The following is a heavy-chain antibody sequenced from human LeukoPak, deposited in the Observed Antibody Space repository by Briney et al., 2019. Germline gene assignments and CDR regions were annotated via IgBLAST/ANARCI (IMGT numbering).Heavy chain of an antibody. CDR3: ARANYYGSGSYFNFDY. CDR2: IYYSGST. CDR1: GGSISSYY. V-gene: IGHV4-59*01. Sequence: SETLSLTCTVSGGSISSYYWSWIRQPPGKGLEWIGYIYYSGSTNYNPSLKSRVTISVDTSENQFSLKLSSVTAADTAVYYCARANYYGSGSYFNFDYWGQGTLVTVSS. D-gene: IGHD3-10*01. J-gene: IGHJ4*02.